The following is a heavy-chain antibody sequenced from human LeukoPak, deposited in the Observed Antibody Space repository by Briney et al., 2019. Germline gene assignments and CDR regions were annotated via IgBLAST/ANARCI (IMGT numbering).Heavy chain of an antibody. CDR3: ARRSDSWYSFDP. CDR2: IYPPDSGT. CDR1: WYTFTSYW. Sequence: GESLKTSCQALWYTFTSYWIDRVRQRPGKGLEWMGIIYPPDSGTRYSPSFQGQVTMSVDNSISTAYLQWSSLEASDTAMYYCARRSDSWYSFDPGGQGTLVIVSS. D-gene: IGHD6-13*01. V-gene: IGHV5-51*01. J-gene: IGHJ5*02.